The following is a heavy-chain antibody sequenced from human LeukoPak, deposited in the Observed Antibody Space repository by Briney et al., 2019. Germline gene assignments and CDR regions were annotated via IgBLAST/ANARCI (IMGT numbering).Heavy chain of an antibody. Sequence: GGSLRLSCAPSGLTFSGFAMGWVRQPPGKGLEWVSAISGSGGSPYYADSVKGRFTISRDNSKNTLYLQMNSLRAEDTAVYYCAKEGTDYDYVWGSPYYFDYWGQGTLVTVSS. CDR2: ISGSGGSP. D-gene: IGHD3-16*01. CDR3: AKEGTDYDYVWGSPYYFDY. CDR1: GLTFSGFA. J-gene: IGHJ4*02. V-gene: IGHV3-23*01.